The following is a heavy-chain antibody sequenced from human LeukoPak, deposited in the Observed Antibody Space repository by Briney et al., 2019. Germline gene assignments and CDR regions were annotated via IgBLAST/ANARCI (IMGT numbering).Heavy chain of an antibody. CDR3: DRSLRIAERWETMAGWDGMDV. V-gene: IGHV1-18*01. CDR1: GYTFTSYG. D-gene: IGHD1-26*01. CDR2: ISAANGNT. J-gene: IGHJ6*02. Sequence: ASVKVSCKASGYTFTSYGISWVRQAPGQGLEWMGWISAANGNTDYAQKLQGRVTTTTDTSTSTAYMELRNLRSDETSVNTYDRSLRIAERWETMAGWDGMDVWGQGTTVIVSS.